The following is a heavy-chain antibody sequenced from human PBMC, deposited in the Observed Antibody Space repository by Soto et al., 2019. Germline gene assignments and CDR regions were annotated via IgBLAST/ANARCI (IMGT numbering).Heavy chain of an antibody. D-gene: IGHD3-9*01. CDR2: IDTSRST. Sequence: SETLSLTCTVSGGSIRSYYWSWIRQPAGTGLEGIGRIDTSRSTNCTPTYKRRFTMRVDTAKNKFSLKLCSVTPGYTADYYSACYQISRYFDWLFRDDAFDLWGQGTMVTVSS. V-gene: IGHV4-4*07. CDR3: ACYQISRYFDWLFRDDAFDL. J-gene: IGHJ3*01. CDR1: GGSIRSYY.